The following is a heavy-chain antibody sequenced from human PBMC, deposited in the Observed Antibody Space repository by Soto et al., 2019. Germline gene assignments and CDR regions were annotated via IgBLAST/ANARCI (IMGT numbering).Heavy chain of an antibody. J-gene: IGHJ6*02. Sequence: GGSLRLSCAASGFTFSSYDMHWVRQATGKGLEWVSAIGTAGDTYYPGSVKGRFTISRENAKNSLYLQMNSLRAEDTAVYYCAAAKNYYYGMDVWGQGTTVTVSS. CDR2: IGTAGDT. V-gene: IGHV3-13*01. D-gene: IGHD2-15*01. CDR3: AAAKNYYYGMDV. CDR1: GFTFSSYD.